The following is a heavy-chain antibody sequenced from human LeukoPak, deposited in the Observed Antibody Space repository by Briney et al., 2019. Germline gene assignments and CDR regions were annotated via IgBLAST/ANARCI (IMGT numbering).Heavy chain of an antibody. Sequence: PSETLSLTCTVSGGSITGYYWNWIRQPAGKGLEWIGRMDPKGTTSYNPSLKSRVTMSVDTSKNQFSLKLNSVTAADTAMYYCARGYCSGANCYTAPDYWGQGTLVTVSS. V-gene: IGHV4-4*07. CDR2: MDPKGTT. CDR1: GGSITGYY. CDR3: ARGYCSGANCYTAPDY. J-gene: IGHJ4*02. D-gene: IGHD2-15*01.